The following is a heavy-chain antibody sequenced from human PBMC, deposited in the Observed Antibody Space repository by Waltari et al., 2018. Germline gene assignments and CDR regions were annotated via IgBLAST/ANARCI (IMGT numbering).Heavy chain of an antibody. CDR2: TYYRSKWYN. CDR3: ARRRAAGRRSDAFDI. Sequence: QVQLQQSGPGLVKPSQTLSLTVTISGDSVSSNSASWNVLRHSPSRGLEWLGRTYYRSKWYNDYAVSVKSRITINPDTSKNQFSLQLNSVTPEDTAVYYCARRRAAGRRSDAFDIWGQGTMVTVSS. J-gene: IGHJ3*02. D-gene: IGHD6-13*01. CDR1: GDSVSSNSAS. V-gene: IGHV6-1*01.